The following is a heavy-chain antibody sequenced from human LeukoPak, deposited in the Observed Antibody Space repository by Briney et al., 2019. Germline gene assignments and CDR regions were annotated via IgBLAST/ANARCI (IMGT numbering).Heavy chain of an antibody. CDR2: IYSGGST. CDR1: GFTVSSNY. V-gene: IGHV3-53*01. D-gene: IGHD2-15*01. CDR3: ARGFCSSSSCFEFDY. Sequence: PGGSLRLSCAASGFTVSSNYMSWVRQAPGKGLEWVSVIYSGGSTYYTDSVKGRFIISRDNSKNTLYLQMNSLRAEDTAVYYCARGFCSSSSCFEFDYWGQGTLVTVSS. J-gene: IGHJ4*02.